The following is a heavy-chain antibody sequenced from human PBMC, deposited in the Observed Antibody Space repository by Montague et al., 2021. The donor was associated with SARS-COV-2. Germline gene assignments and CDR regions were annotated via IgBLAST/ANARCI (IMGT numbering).Heavy chain of an antibody. Sequence: TLSLTCAVDRHSGVGERRCRTGVHTPEVQSLLKLVYRYYSGRTNYNPSLKSRVTISVDTSQNQFSLKLSSVTAADTAVYYCACYVDSSGWLNPRGSGTFDYWGQGTLVTVSS. J-gene: IGHJ4*02. CDR3: ACYVDSSGWLNPRGSGTFDY. V-gene: IGHV4-31*11. D-gene: IGHD6-19*01. CDR1: RHSGVGERRC. CDR2: RYYSGRT.